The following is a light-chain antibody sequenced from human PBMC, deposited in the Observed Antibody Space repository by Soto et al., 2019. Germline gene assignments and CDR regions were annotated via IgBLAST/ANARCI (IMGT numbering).Light chain of an antibody. CDR1: GSNIGSYT. V-gene: IGLV1-44*01. J-gene: IGLJ2*01. CDR3: AAWDDSLNGVV. Sequence: QSVLTQPPSTSGTPGQRVTISCSGSGSNIGSYTVNWYQQVPGTAPKPLIYSNNQRPSGVPDRFSASKSGTSVSLAITGLQSDDEADYYCAAWDDSLNGVVFGGGTKVTVL. CDR2: SNN.